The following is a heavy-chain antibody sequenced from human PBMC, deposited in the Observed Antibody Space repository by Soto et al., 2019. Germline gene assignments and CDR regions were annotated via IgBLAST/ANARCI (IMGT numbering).Heavy chain of an antibody. Sequence: EVQLVESGGGLVQPGRSLRLSCAASGLTFDDYAMHWVRQAPGTGLELVSGISWNSGSIGYADSVKGRVTISRDNSKNSLYLQMNSLRAEATALYYCAKDSSSWYIKHHQQWGQGTLVTVSS. CDR1: GLTFDDYA. J-gene: IGHJ1*01. D-gene: IGHD6-13*01. CDR3: AKDSSSWYIKHHQQ. CDR2: ISWNSGSI. V-gene: IGHV3-9*01.